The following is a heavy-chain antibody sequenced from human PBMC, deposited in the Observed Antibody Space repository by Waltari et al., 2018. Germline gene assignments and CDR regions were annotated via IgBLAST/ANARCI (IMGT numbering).Heavy chain of an antibody. CDR1: GGSISSYY. J-gene: IGHJ4*02. D-gene: IGHD3-10*01. Sequence: QVQLQESGPGLVKPSETLSLTCTVSGGSISSYYWCWIRQPAGKGLEWIGRIYTSGCTNYPPSLKSRGTMSADTSKNQFSLKLSSVTAAETAVYYCAREEGSGSYPFDYWGQGTLVTVSS. V-gene: IGHV4-4*07. CDR2: IYTSGCT. CDR3: AREEGSGSYPFDY.